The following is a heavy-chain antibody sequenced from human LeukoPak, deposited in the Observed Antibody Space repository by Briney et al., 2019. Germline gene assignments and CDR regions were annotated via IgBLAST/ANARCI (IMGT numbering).Heavy chain of an antibody. CDR1: GSSITSDSHY. D-gene: IGHD3-16*01. V-gene: IGHV4-39*01. CDR2: IYYTGST. Sequence: SETLSLTCTISGSSITSDSHYWVWKRQAPGKGLKWIGDIYYTGSTYYSPSLRSRVTMSVHTSENQFSLRLNSVTAVDTAVYYCARRWGNIVGVTYEYWGQGTLVTVSS. CDR3: ARRWGNIVGVTYEY. J-gene: IGHJ4*02.